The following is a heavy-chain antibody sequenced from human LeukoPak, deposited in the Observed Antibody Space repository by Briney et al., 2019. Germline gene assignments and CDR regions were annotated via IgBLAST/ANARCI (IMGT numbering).Heavy chain of an antibody. V-gene: IGHV4-31*03. CDR1: GGSISSGGYY. CDR2: IYYRGST. D-gene: IGHD3-3*01. Sequence: PSETLSLTCTVSGGSISSGGYYWTWIRQHPGKGLEWIGNIYYRGSTDYNPSLKSRVMISVDTSKNQFSLKVNSVTAADTALYYCARVSWSGFVYFDYWGQGILVTVSP. CDR3: ARVSWSGFVYFDY. J-gene: IGHJ4*02.